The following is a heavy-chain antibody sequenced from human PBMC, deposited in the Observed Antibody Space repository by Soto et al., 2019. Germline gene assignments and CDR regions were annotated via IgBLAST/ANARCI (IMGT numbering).Heavy chain of an antibody. D-gene: IGHD3-10*01. J-gene: IGHJ6*03. CDR1: GFSLSNSGMC. Sequence: SGPTLVNPTQTLTLTCTFSGFSLSNSGMCVSWIRQPPGKALEWLARIDWDDDKYYSTSLKTRLTISKDTFKNQVVLTMTNMDPVDTATYYCARAPAGGYYYYYMDVWGKGTTVTVSS. CDR3: ARAPAGGYYYYYMDV. V-gene: IGHV2-70*11. CDR2: IDWDDDK.